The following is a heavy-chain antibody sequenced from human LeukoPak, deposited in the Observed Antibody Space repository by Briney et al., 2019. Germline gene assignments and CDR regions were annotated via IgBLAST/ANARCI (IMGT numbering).Heavy chain of an antibody. D-gene: IGHD3-22*01. J-gene: IGHJ4*02. CDR2: ISGSGGST. CDR1: GFTFSSYA. Sequence: PGGSLRLSCAASGFTFSSYAMSWVRQAPGKGLEWVSAISGSGGSTYYADSVKGRFTISRDNSKNTLYLQMNSLRAEDTAVYYCAKDIHESDYYDSSGYVCWGQGTLVTVSS. CDR3: AKDIHESDYYDSSGYVC. V-gene: IGHV3-23*01.